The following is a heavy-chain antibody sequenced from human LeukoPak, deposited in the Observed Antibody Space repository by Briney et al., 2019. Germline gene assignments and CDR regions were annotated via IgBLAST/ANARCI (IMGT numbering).Heavy chain of an antibody. CDR2: INQSGST. CDR3: ARRRLRGIAAAGTRKRSTAFDI. Sequence: SETLSLTCAVYGGSFSDYFWSWIRQPPGKGLEWIGEINQSGSTNYNPSLKSRVTISVDTSKNQFSLKLSSVTAADTAVYYCARRRLRGIAAAGTRKRSTAFDIWGQGTMVTVSS. V-gene: IGHV4-34*01. CDR1: GGSFSDYF. D-gene: IGHD6-13*01. J-gene: IGHJ3*02.